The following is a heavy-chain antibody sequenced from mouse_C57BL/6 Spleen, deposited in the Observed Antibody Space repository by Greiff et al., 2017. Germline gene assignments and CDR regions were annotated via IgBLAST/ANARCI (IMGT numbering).Heavy chain of an antibody. Sequence: VQLQQPGAELVKPGASVKLSCKASGYTFTSYWMHWVKQRPGQGLEWIGMIHPNSGSTNYNEKFKSKATLTVDKSSSTAYMQLSSLTSEDSAVYDCAREDGSYDYDGFDYWGQGTTLTVSS. V-gene: IGHV1-64*01. D-gene: IGHD2-4*01. J-gene: IGHJ2*01. CDR3: AREDGSYDYDGFDY. CDR1: GYTFTSYW. CDR2: IHPNSGST.